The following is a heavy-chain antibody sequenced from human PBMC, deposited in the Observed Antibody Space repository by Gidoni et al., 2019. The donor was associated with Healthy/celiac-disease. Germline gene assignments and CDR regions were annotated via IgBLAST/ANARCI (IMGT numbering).Heavy chain of an antibody. CDR3: ARDDGLLWFGEPEDYYGMDV. CDR2: IYSGGST. J-gene: IGHJ6*02. D-gene: IGHD3-10*01. Sequence: EVQLVESGGGLVQPGGSLRLSCAASGFTVSSNYMSWVRQAPGKGLEWVSVIYSGGSTYYADSVKGRFTISRDNSKNTLYLQMNSLRAEDTAVYYCARDDGLLWFGEPEDYYGMDVWGQGTTVTVSS. CDR1: GFTVSSNY. V-gene: IGHV3-66*01.